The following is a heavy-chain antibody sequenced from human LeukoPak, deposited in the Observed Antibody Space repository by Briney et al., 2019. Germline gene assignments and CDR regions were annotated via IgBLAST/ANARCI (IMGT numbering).Heavy chain of an antibody. J-gene: IGHJ4*02. Sequence: PSETLSLTCAVYGGSFSGYYRSWIRQPPGKGLEWIGEINHSGTTNYNPSLKSRVTTSVDTSKKQFSLKMTSVTAADTAVYYCAREGSAVTNFDYWGQGTLVTVSS. V-gene: IGHV4-34*01. D-gene: IGHD3-10*01. CDR1: GGSFSGYY. CDR3: AREGSAVTNFDY. CDR2: INHSGTT.